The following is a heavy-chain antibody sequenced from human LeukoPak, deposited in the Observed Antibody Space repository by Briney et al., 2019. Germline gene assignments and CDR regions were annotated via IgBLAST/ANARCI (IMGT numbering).Heavy chain of an antibody. CDR1: GGSFSGYY. CDR2: INHSGST. Sequence: SETLSLTCAVYGGSFSGYYWSWIRQSPGKGLEWIGEINHSGSTNYNPSLKSRVTISVDTSKNQFSLKLSSVTAADTAVYYCARRGEWGLLRWGQGTLVTVSS. J-gene: IGHJ4*02. V-gene: IGHV4-34*01. D-gene: IGHD1-26*01. CDR3: ARRGEWGLLR.